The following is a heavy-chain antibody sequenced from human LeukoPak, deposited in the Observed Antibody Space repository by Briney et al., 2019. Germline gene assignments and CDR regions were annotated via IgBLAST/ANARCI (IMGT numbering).Heavy chain of an antibody. Sequence: ASVKVSCKASGYTSTGYYMHWVRQAPGQGLEWMGWINPNSGGTNYAQKFQGWVTMTRDTSISTAYMELSRLRSDDTAVYYCARAYDILTGYYNAFDIWGQGTMVTVSS. V-gene: IGHV1-2*04. CDR1: GYTSTGYY. CDR2: INPNSGGT. D-gene: IGHD3-9*01. J-gene: IGHJ3*02. CDR3: ARAYDILTGYYNAFDI.